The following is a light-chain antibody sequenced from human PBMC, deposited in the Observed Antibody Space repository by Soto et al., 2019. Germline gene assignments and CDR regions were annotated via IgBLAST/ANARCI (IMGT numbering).Light chain of an antibody. J-gene: IGKJ2*01. CDR2: GAS. Sequence: EIVLTQSPGTLSLSPGERATLSCRASQSVSSSYLAWYQQKPGQAPRLLIYGASSRATGIPDRFSGSGSGTDFTLTISRLEPEDFLVYYCQQYGSSPPYTFVQVTKLEIK. CDR3: QQYGSSPPYT. CDR1: QSVSSSY. V-gene: IGKV3-20*01.